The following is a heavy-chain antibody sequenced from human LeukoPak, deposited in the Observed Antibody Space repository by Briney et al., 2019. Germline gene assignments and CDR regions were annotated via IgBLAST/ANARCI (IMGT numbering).Heavy chain of an antibody. CDR2: IYYSGST. CDR1: GVSFSGYY. D-gene: IGHD6-19*01. J-gene: IGHJ4*02. Sequence: SETLSLTCAASGVSFSGYYLSWVRQPPGRGLEWIGYIYYSGSTYYNPSLKSRVTISIDTYKNQFSLKLSYMTASDTAIYYCAVLYSSGYYDVDYWGQGNLVAVSS. CDR3: AVLYSSGYYDVDY. V-gene: IGHV4-59*01.